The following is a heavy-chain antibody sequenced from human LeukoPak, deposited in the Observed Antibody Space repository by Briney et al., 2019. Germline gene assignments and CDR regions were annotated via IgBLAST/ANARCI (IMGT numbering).Heavy chain of an antibody. V-gene: IGHV1-8*03. D-gene: IGHD3-9*01. CDR1: GYTFTNYD. CDR2: MNPNSGNT. Sequence: ASVKVSCXASGYTFTNYDINWVRQANGQGLEWMGWMNPNSGNTGYAQKFQGRVTITRNTSISTAYMELGSLRSEDTAVYYCARASLRYFDWLFPRGVPYYFDYWGQGTLVTVSS. J-gene: IGHJ4*02. CDR3: ARASLRYFDWLFPRGVPYYFDY.